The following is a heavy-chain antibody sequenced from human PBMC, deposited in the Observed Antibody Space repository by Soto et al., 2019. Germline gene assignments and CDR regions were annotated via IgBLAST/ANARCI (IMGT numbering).Heavy chain of an antibody. Sequence: QVDLVESGGGVVQPGKSLRLSCATSGFTFSEDAMHWVRQAPGKGLEWVAVIWYDGSKKHYADSVKGRFTISRDNSENTLFLQMNSLAAEDTAVYWWAGEGRHTAMFSGFDYWGQGALVTVSS. J-gene: IGHJ4*02. CDR2: IWYDGSKK. CDR1: GFTFSEDA. CDR3: AGEGRHTAMFSGFDY. V-gene: IGHV3-33*01. D-gene: IGHD5-18*01.